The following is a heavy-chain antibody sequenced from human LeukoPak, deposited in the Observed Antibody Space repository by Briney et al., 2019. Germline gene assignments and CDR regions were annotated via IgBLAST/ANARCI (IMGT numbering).Heavy chain of an antibody. J-gene: IGHJ4*02. CDR1: GGSFSGYY. CDR2: INHSGST. V-gene: IGHV4-34*01. CDR3: ARAKGAYYYDSSGYYHDY. Sequence: SETLSLTCAVYGGSFSGYYWSWIRQPPGKGLEWIGEINHSGSTNYNPSLKSRATISVDTSKNQFSLKLSSVTAADTAVYYCARAKGAYYYDSSGYYHDYWGQGTLVTVSS. D-gene: IGHD3-22*01.